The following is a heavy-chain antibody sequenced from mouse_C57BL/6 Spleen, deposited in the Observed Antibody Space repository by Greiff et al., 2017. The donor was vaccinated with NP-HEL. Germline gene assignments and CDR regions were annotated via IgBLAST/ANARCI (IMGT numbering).Heavy chain of an antibody. CDR2: IDPSDSET. J-gene: IGHJ1*03. D-gene: IGHD1-1*01. Sequence: VQLQQPGAELVRPGSSVKLSCKASGYTFTSYWMHWVKQRPIQGLEWIGNIDPSDSETHYNQKFKDKATLTVDKSSSTAYMQLSSLTSEDSAVYYCARPYYYGSSYWYFDVWGTGTTGTVSS. CDR1: GYTFTSYW. V-gene: IGHV1-52*01. CDR3: ARPYYYGSSYWYFDV.